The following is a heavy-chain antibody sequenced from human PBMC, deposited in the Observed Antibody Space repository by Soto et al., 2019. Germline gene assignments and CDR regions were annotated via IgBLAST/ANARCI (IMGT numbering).Heavy chain of an antibody. CDR1: GGSISTDSYY. CDR2: AYYSGST. V-gene: IGHV4-61*01. CDR3: ARDRSTYGGGGTGEVKENWFDP. J-gene: IGHJ5*02. Sequence: SETLSLTCTVSGGSISTDSYYWGWVRQSPGKGLEWIGYAYYSGSTDYNPSLKSRVTMSVDTSKNQVSLKLNSVTTADTAVYYCARDRSTYGGGGTGEVKENWFDPWGPGTLVTVSS. D-gene: IGHD2-8*01.